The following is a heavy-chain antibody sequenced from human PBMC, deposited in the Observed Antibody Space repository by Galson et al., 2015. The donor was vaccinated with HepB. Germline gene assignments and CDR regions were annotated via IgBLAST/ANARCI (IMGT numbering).Heavy chain of an antibody. CDR2: IWYDGTNK. CDR1: GFTFRSSA. V-gene: IGHV3-33*01. Sequence: PLGLACAAHGFTFRSSAMHWAREPPGKGLGGVAVIWYDGTNKYYADSVKGRFTISIDNSKNTLYLQMNSLRAEDTAVYYCARDQRGSYFFDYWGQGTLVTVSS. D-gene: IGHD1-26*01. CDR3: ARDQRGSYFFDY. J-gene: IGHJ4*02.